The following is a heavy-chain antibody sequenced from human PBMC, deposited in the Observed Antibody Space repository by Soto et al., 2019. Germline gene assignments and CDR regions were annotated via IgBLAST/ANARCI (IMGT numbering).Heavy chain of an antibody. CDR3: ARDEMAGWNYGVYYGMDV. D-gene: IGHD1-7*01. CDR2: ISYDGSNK. J-gene: IGHJ6*01. V-gene: IGHV3-30-3*01. CDR1: GFTFSSYA. Sequence: QVQLVESGGGVVQPGRSLRLSCAASGFTFSSYAMHWVRQAPGKGLEWVAVISYDGSNKYYADSVKGRFTISRDNSKNTLYLQMNSLRAEDTAVYYCARDEMAGWNYGVYYGMDVW.